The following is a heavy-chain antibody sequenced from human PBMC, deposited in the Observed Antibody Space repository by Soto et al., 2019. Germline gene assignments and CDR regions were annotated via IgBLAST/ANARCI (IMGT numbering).Heavy chain of an antibody. V-gene: IGHV3-23*01. CDR3: AKAKDIVVVVAVPFDY. D-gene: IGHD2-15*01. Sequence: EVQLLESGGGLVQPGGSLRLSCAASGFTFSSYAMSWVRQSPGKGLEWVSAISGSGGSTYYADSVKGRFTISRDNSKNTLYLQMNSLRAEDTAVYYCAKAKDIVVVVAVPFDYWGQGTLVTVSS. J-gene: IGHJ4*02. CDR2: ISGSGGST. CDR1: GFTFSSYA.